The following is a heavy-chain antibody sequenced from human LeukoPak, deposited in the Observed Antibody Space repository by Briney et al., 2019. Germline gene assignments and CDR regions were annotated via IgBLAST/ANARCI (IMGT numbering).Heavy chain of an antibody. V-gene: IGHV3-48*02. CDR3: ARDRGYCTSDDCYRWFHY. D-gene: IGHD2-8*01. CDR1: GGSISSSS. CDR2: ISHTSEIT. J-gene: IGHJ4*02. Sequence: PSETLSLTCTVSGGSISSSSYYWGWIRQPPGKGLEWVSYISHTSEITYYADSVRGRFSISRDDAKSSLYLQMNSLRDEDTAVYYCARDRGYCTSDDCYRWFHYWGQGTLVIVSS.